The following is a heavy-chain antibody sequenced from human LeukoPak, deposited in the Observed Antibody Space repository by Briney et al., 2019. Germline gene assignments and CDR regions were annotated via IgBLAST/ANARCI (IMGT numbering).Heavy chain of an antibody. D-gene: IGHD2-15*01. Sequence: ASVKVSCKASGYTFTSYGISWVRQAPGQGLEWMGWISAYNGNTNYAQKLQGRVTMTTDTSTRTAYMELRSLRSDDTAVYYCARVVVAASNYYMDVWGKGTTVTVSS. CDR3: ARVVVAASNYYMDV. J-gene: IGHJ6*03. V-gene: IGHV1-18*01. CDR2: ISAYNGNT. CDR1: GYTFTSYG.